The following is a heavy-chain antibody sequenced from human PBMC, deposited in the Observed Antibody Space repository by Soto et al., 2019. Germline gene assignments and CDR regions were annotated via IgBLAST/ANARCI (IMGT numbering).Heavy chain of an antibody. V-gene: IGHV3-23*01. J-gene: IGHJ4*02. Sequence: GGSLRLSCAASGFPFSIYSMSWVRQSPGKGLEWVSCFRSGGDDETTYYADSVRGRFTISIDNSKNTLVLQMNSLRAEDTAIYYCAKKVNSGPVSQFLDYWGQRTLLTVSS. CDR3: AKKVNSGPVSQFLDY. CDR1: GFPFSIYS. CDR2: FRSGGDDETT. D-gene: IGHD4-17*01.